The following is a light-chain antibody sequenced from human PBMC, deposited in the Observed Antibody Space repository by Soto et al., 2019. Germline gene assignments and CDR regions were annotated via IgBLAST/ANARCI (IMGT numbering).Light chain of an antibody. CDR1: ESIRTW. J-gene: IGKJ1*01. Sequence: DIQMTQSPSTLSASIGDRVTITCRASESIRTWLAWYQHKPGKAPDLLISDVSSLERGVASRFSGSGSGTEFTITISSMQPDDFETYYCQQYHGYSRTFGQGTKVDIK. CDR3: QQYHGYSRT. V-gene: IGKV1-5*01. CDR2: DVS.